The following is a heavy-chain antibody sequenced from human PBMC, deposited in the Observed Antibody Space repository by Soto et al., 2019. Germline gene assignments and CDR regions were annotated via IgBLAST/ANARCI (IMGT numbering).Heavy chain of an antibody. Sequence: QVQLVESGGGVVQPGRSLRLSCAASGFTFNNYGMHWFRQAPGKGLEWVAVIWNDGNGYYYANSVKGRFTISRDNSKNTLYLQMSILTAEDTAVYYCARRQISPPTRGAASARGGMDVWGQGTTVTVSS. J-gene: IGHJ6*02. CDR2: IWNDGNGY. V-gene: IGHV3-33*01. D-gene: IGHD6-13*01. CDR1: GFTFNNYG. CDR3: ARRQISPPTRGAASARGGMDV.